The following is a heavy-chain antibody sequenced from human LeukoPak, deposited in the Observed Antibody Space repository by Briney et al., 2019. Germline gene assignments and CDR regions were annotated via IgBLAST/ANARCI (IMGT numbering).Heavy chain of an antibody. CDR2: INSDGSST. Sequence: GGSLRLSCAASGFTFSSYWMHWVRQAPGKGLVWVSHINSDGSSTSYADSVKGRFTISRDNAKNTLYLQMNSLRADDTAVYYCTPRPDYSMDVWGQGTTVTVSS. J-gene: IGHJ6*02. CDR1: GFTFSSYW. CDR3: TPRPDYSMDV. V-gene: IGHV3-74*01.